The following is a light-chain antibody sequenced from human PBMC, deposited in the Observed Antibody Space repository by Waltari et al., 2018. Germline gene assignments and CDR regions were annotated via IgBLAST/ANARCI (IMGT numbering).Light chain of an antibody. V-gene: IGLV3-25*03. CDR3: LSPETRGSWV. CDR2: KDR. J-gene: IGLJ2*01. Sequence: SYELTQSPSVSLSPGQTARITCSGDALPQKYAYWYPKKPGQAPVLIIFKDRERPSGIPERFSGSTSGTTVTLTITGVQAEDEADYYCLSPETRGSWVFGGGTKLTVL. CDR1: ALPQKY.